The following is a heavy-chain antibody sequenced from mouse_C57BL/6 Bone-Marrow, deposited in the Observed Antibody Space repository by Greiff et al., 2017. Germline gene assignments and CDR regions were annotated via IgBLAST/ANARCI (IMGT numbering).Heavy chain of an antibody. V-gene: IGHV1-59*01. J-gene: IGHJ3*01. CDR1: GYTFTSYW. CDR2: IDPSDSYT. Sequence: QVQLQQPGAELVRPGTSVKLSCKASGYTFTSYWMHWVKQRPGQGLEWIGVIDPSDSYTNYNQKFKGKATLTVDTSSSTAYMQLSSLTSEDSAVYYCARVAYGGQGTLVTVSA. CDR3: ARVAY.